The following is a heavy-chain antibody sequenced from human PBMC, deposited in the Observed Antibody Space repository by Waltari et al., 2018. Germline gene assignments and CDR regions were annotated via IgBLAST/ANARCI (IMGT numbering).Heavy chain of an antibody. Sequence: EVQLVESGGGLVKAGGSLSLSCVASGFTFSSYTMNWVRQAPGEGLDWVSSIRGSNSYINYADSVKGRFTISRDNAKNSVYLQMNSLRVEDTAVYYCARAGGYGHNWFDPWGQGTLVTVSS. D-gene: IGHD3-22*01. CDR1: GFTFSSYT. J-gene: IGHJ5*02. CDR2: IRGSNSYI. CDR3: ARAGGYGHNWFDP. V-gene: IGHV3-21*01.